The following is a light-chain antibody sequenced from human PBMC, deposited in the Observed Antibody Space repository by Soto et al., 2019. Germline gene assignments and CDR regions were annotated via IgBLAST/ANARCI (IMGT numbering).Light chain of an antibody. Sequence: EIQMSQSPSSLSASVGDRVTITCRAAESISRHLNWYQQKPGRAPDLLIYAASTLQNGVTSRFTGSGSGTEFTLTITGLQLEDFAPYYCQQDYSTLATFGQGTRLDIK. V-gene: IGKV1-39*01. J-gene: IGKJ5*01. CDR1: ESISRH. CDR3: QQDYSTLAT. CDR2: AAS.